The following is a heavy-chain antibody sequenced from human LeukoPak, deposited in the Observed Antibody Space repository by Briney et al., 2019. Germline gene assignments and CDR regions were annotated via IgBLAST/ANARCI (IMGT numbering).Heavy chain of an antibody. CDR3: ARHISGNKDY. D-gene: IGHD1/OR15-1a*01. Sequence: PSETLSLTCTVSGVSIRSSTYYWVWIRQPPGKGLVWIGSIYYRGGTSYSGNTYYNPSLRSRGTISVDTSKNQFSLKLRSVTAADTAVYYCARHISGNKDYWGQGTLVIVSS. V-gene: IGHV4-39*01. J-gene: IGHJ4*02. CDR1: GVSIRSSTYY. CDR2: IYYRGGTSYSGNT.